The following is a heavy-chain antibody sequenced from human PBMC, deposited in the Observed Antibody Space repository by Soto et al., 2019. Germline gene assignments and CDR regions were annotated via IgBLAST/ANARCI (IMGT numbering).Heavy chain of an antibody. D-gene: IGHD3-3*01. CDR3: ARAGLTIFGVSPQNYYYMDV. CDR2: ISAYNGNT. CDR1: GYTFTSYG. J-gene: IGHJ6*03. V-gene: IGHV1-18*01. Sequence: GASVKVSCKASGYTFTSYGISWVRQAPGQGLEWMGWISAYNGNTNYARKLQGRVTITTDTSTSTAYMELRSLRSDDTAVYYCARAGLTIFGVSPQNYYYMDVWGKGTTVTVSS.